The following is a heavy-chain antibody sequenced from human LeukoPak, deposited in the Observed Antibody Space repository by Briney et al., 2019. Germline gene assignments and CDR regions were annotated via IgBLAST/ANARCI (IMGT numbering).Heavy chain of an antibody. Sequence: GRSLRLSCAASGFTVSSNYMSWVRQAPGKGLEWVSVIYSGGSTYYADSVKGRFTISRDNSKNTLYLQMNSLRAEDTAVYYCAAHILTGFFRDAFDIWGQGTMVTVSS. J-gene: IGHJ3*02. CDR3: AAHILTGFFRDAFDI. V-gene: IGHV3-53*01. D-gene: IGHD3-9*01. CDR2: IYSGGST. CDR1: GFTVSSNY.